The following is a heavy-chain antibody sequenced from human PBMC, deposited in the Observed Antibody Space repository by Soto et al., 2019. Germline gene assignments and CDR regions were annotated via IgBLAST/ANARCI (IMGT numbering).Heavy chain of an antibody. CDR2: ISSNSAYI. CDR3: TRDASRGSSARGWFDP. CDR1: GFTFRSFT. Sequence: VGSLRLSCAASGFTFRSFTMNWVRQAPGKGLEWVSTISSNSAYIYYTDALRGRFTISRDNAKNSLHLQMNSLRAEDTAVYYCTRDASRGSSARGWFDPWGPGTLVTVSS. J-gene: IGHJ5*02. D-gene: IGHD6-13*01. V-gene: IGHV3-21*01.